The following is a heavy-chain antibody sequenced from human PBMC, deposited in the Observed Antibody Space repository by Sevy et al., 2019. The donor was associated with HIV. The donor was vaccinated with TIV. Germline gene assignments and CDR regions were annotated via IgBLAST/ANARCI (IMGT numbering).Heavy chain of an antibody. V-gene: IGHV3-30*04. CDR3: ARDLPHLLPWELSRGSDF. CDR2: ISHDEIHK. J-gene: IGHJ4*02. Sequence: GGSLRLSCTAYGFTFSNYAVHWVRQAPGKGLEWVVIISHDEIHKDFADSVRGRFSISRDTSKNTIYLQMNSLRPEDTAVYYCARDLPHLLPWELSRGSDFWGQGTLVTVSS. CDR1: GFTFSNYA. D-gene: IGHD3-16*01.